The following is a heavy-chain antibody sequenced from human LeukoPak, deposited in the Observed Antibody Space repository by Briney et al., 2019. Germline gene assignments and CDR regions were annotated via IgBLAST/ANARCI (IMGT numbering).Heavy chain of an antibody. CDR3: ARALGQSKVFDP. CDR2: IYYSGST. V-gene: IGHV4-59*01. Sequence: SETLSLTCTVSGGSISSYYWSWIRQPPGKGLEWIGYIYYSGSTNYNPSLKSRVTISVDTSKNQFSLKLSSVTAADTAVYYCARALGQSKVFDPWAREPWSPSPQ. J-gene: IGHJ5*02. CDR1: GGSISSYY. D-gene: IGHD5-24*01.